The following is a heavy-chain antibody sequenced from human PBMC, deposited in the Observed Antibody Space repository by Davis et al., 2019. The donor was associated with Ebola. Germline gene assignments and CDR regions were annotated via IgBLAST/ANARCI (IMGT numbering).Heavy chain of an antibody. CDR1: GDSINRYY. Sequence: PGGSLRLSCTVPGDSINRYYWNWIRQAPGKGLEWIGYVFYTGSTNYNPSLKSRVTISVDTSKNHFSLKLNSVTAADTALYYCARCGSGNYEGWLYPWGQGTLVTVSS. J-gene: IGHJ5*02. CDR3: ARCGSGNYEGWLYP. CDR2: VFYTGST. V-gene: IGHV4-59*08. D-gene: IGHD3-10*01.